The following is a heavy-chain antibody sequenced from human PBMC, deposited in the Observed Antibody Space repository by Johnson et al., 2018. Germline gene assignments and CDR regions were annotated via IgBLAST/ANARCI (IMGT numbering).Heavy chain of an antibody. J-gene: IGHJ1*01. D-gene: IGHD3-22*01. V-gene: IGHV3-30*03. CDR2: MSFGESNK. CDR3: ARDFYDSSGYPRYLQH. CDR1: GFTFSSYG. Sequence: QVQLVESGGGVVQPGRSXRLSCAASGFTFSSYGMHWVRQAPGKGLEWVAVMSFGESNKYYADSVKGRFTISRDNSMDTLYLQMNSLIPEDTAVYFCARDFYDSSGYPRYLQHWGQGTLVTVSS.